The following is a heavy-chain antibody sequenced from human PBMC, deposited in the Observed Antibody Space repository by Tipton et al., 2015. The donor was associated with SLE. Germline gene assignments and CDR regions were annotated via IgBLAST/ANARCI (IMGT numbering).Heavy chain of an antibody. D-gene: IGHD3-22*01. Sequence: TLSLTCTVSGGSISSSSYYWGWIRQPPGKGLEWIGSIYYSGSTYYNPSLKSRVTISVDTSKNQFSLKLSSETAADTAVYYCACSSGYYYNFQHWGQGTLVTVSS. CDR2: IYYSGST. CDR3: ACSSGYYYNFQH. V-gene: IGHV4-39*01. CDR1: GGSISSSSYY. J-gene: IGHJ1*01.